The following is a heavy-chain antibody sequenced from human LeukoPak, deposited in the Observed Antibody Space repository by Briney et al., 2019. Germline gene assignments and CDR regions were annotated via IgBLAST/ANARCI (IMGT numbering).Heavy chain of an antibody. Sequence: ASVKVSCKASGYTFTGYYMHWVRQAPGQGLEWMGWINPNSGGTNYAQKCQGRVTMTRDTSISTAYMVLSRLRSDDTAVYYCARIPIVVVPAAQGDNWFDPWGQGTLVTVSS. D-gene: IGHD2-2*01. V-gene: IGHV1-2*02. J-gene: IGHJ5*02. CDR2: INPNSGGT. CDR1: GYTFTGYY. CDR3: ARIPIVVVPAAQGDNWFDP.